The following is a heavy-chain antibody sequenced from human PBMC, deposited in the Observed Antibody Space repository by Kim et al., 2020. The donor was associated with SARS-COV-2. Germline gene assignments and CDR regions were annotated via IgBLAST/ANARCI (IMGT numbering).Heavy chain of an antibody. CDR1: GFTFSSYG. CDR3: ASNPSSPLYYYYGMDV. CDR2: IWYDGSNK. V-gene: IGHV3-33*08. Sequence: GSLRLSCAASGFTFSSYGMHWVRQAPGKGLEWVAVIWYDGSNKYYADSVKGRFTISRDNSKNTLYLQMNSLRAEDTAVYYCASNPSSPLYYYYGMDVWGQGTAVTVSS. J-gene: IGHJ6*02. D-gene: IGHD6-13*01.